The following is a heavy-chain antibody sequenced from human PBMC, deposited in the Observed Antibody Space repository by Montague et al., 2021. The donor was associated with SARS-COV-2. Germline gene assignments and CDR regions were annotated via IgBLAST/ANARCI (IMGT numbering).Heavy chain of an antibody. J-gene: IGHJ4*02. CDR2: INHSGST. Sequence: SETLSITCAVYGGSFSGYYWNRIRQPPGKGLEWIGEINHSGSTNYNPSLKSRVTMSVDTSKNQFSLKLSSVTAADTAVYYCARGARQGYGFRLGSFDSWGQGTLVTVSS. CDR1: GGSFSGYY. D-gene: IGHD3-10*01. V-gene: IGHV4-34*01. CDR3: ARGARQGYGFRLGSFDS.